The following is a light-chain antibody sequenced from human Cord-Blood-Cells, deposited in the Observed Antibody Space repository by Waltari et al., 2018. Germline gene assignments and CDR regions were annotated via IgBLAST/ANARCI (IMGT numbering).Light chain of an antibody. CDR2: WAS. CDR1: QSVLYSSKNKNY. J-gene: IGKJ2*03. Sequence: DIVMTQSPDSLAVSMGERATINCKSSQSVLYSSKNKNYLAWYPQKPGQPPKLLVYWASTRESGVPDRFSDSGSGTDFTRTISSLQAEDVAVYYCQQYYSTPYSFGQGTKLEIK. V-gene: IGKV4-1*01. CDR3: QQYYSTPYS.